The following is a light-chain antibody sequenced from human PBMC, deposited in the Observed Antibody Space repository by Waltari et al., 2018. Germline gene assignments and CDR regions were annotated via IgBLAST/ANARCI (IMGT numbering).Light chain of an antibody. V-gene: IGLV2-23*02. CDR3: CSYAGSKFYV. CDR2: EVT. J-gene: IGLJ1*01. CDR1: SSDVGTYNL. Sequence: QSALTQPASVSGSPGQSITISCTGTSSDVGTYNLVSWYQQHPGKGPKLMIYEVTKRPSGVSNRLSGSKSGNTASLTISGLQAEDEAEYYCCSYAGSKFYVFGTGTKVTVL.